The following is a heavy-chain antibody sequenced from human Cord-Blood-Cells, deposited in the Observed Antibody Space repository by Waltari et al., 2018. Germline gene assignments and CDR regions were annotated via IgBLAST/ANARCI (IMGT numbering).Heavy chain of an antibody. J-gene: IGHJ6*02. Sequence: QLQLQESGPGLVKPSETLSLTCTVSAGSISSSSYYWCWIRQPPGKGLEWIGSIYYSGSTYYNPSLKGRVTISVDTSKNQFSLKLSSVTAADTAVYYCARQRLGRGYYYYYGMDVWGQGTTVTVSS. CDR3: ARQRLGRGYYYYYGMDV. CDR2: IYYSGST. D-gene: IGHD6-19*01. V-gene: IGHV4-39*01. CDR1: AGSISSSSYY.